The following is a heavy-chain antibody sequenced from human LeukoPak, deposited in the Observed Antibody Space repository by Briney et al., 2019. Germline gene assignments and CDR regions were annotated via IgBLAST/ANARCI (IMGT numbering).Heavy chain of an antibody. J-gene: IGHJ4*02. D-gene: IGHD3-10*01. CDR3: AREMGYYYGSGSFAGVDY. CDR2: IYHSGST. CDR1: GYSISSGYY. V-gene: IGHV4-38-2*02. Sequence: SETLSLTCTVSGYSISSGYYWGWIRPPPGKGLEWIGSIYHSGSTYYNPSLKSRVTISVDTSKNQFSLKLSSVTAADMAVYYCAREMGYYYGSGSFAGVDYWGQGTLVTVSS.